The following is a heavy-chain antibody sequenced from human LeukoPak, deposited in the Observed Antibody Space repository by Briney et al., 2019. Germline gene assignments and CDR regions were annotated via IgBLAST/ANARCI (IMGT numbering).Heavy chain of an antibody. CDR1: GFTFSSYG. V-gene: IGHV3-23*01. CDR2: ISGSGGST. CDR3: AKDHSSTVTTWYFQH. D-gene: IGHD4-11*01. J-gene: IGHJ1*01. Sequence: GGSLRLSCAASGFTFSSYGMSWVRQAPGKGLEWVSAISGSGGSTYYADSVKGRFTISRDNSKNTLYLQMNSLRAEDTAVYYCAKDHSSTVTTWYFQHWGQGTLVTVSS.